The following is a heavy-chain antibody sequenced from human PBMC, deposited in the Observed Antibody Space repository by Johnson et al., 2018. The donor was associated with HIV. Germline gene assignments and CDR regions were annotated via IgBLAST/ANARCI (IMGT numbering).Heavy chain of an antibody. D-gene: IGHD1-26*01. Sequence: LVESGGGVVQPGRSLRLSCAASGFTFSFYGMHWVRQAPGKGLEWVAVIWYDGNNKYYADSVKGRFTISRDNSKNTLYLQMNSLRAEDTAVYYCAKDRGSPGIPAAFDIWGQGTMVTVSS. CDR2: IWYDGNNK. V-gene: IGHV3-33*03. CDR1: GFTFSFYG. J-gene: IGHJ3*02. CDR3: AKDRGSPGIPAAFDI.